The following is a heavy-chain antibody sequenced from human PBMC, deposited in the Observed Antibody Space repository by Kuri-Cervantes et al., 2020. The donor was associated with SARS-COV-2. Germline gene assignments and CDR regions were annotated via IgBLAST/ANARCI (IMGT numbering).Heavy chain of an antibody. J-gene: IGHJ4*02. CDR3: AKARHRSEWELSDY. V-gene: IGHV3-30*18. CDR2: ITYDGSHK. CDR1: GFTFNTYA. Sequence: GGSLRLSCAASGFTFNTYAMHWVRQAPGKGLEWVALITYDGSHKYYADSVKGRFTISRDNSKSTLDPQMNSLRPEDTAVYYCAKARHRSEWELSDYWGQGTLVTVSS. D-gene: IGHD1-26*01.